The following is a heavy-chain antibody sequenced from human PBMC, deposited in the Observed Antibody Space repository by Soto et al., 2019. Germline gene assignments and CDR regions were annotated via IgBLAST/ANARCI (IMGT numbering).Heavy chain of an antibody. CDR2: IWYDGSNK. V-gene: IGHV3-33*01. J-gene: IGHJ4*02. D-gene: IGHD2-15*01. Sequence: GESLKISCAASGFTFSSYGMHWVRQAPGKGLEWVAVIWYDGSNKYYADSVKGRFTISRDNSKNTLYLQMNSLRAEDTAVYYCARSGYCSGGSCYSNPFLFDYWGQGTLVTVSS. CDR1: GFTFSSYG. CDR3: ARSGYCSGGSCYSNPFLFDY.